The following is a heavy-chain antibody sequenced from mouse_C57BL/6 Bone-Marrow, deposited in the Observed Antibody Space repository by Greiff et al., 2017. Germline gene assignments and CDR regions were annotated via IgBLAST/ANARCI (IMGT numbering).Heavy chain of an antibody. V-gene: IGHV1-81*01. D-gene: IGHD2-2*01. Sequence: VQLQQSGAELARPGASVKLSCKASGYTFTSYGISWVKQRTGQGLEWIGESYPRSGNTYYNEKFKGKATLTADKSSSTAYMELRSLTSEDSAVYFCARDGYDGRKVFAYWGQGTLVTVSA. CDR2: SYPRSGNT. CDR3: ARDGYDGRKVFAY. J-gene: IGHJ3*01. CDR1: GYTFTSYG.